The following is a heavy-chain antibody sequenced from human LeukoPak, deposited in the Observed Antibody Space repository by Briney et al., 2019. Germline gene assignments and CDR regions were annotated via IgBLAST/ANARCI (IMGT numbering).Heavy chain of an antibody. CDR2: IKSKTDGGTT. Sequence: PGGSLRLSCAASGFTFSNAWMSWVRQAPGKGLEWVGRIKSKTDGGTTDYAAPVKGRFTISRGDSKNTLYLQMNSLKTEDTAVYYCTTDLRVLLWFGDEPLDYWGQGTLVTVSS. CDR3: TTDLRVLLWFGDEPLDY. D-gene: IGHD3-10*01. V-gene: IGHV3-15*01. J-gene: IGHJ4*02. CDR1: GFTFSNAW.